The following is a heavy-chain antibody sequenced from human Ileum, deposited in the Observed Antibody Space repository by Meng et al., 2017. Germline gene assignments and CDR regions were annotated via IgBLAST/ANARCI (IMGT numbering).Heavy chain of an antibody. Sequence: GAEGKQPGAPGSVSCNTFTSRAIQWARQAAGQRLEWMGWIIAGSGSTRYSQKFQGRITITRDTSANIAYMDLSSLKTEDTAVYYCTTDPFWAAAGVAGNWGQGTLVTVSS. CDR1: TFTSRA. D-gene: IGHD6-13*01. CDR2: IIAGSGST. V-gene: IGHV1-3*01. CDR3: TTDPFWAAAGVAGN. J-gene: IGHJ4*02.